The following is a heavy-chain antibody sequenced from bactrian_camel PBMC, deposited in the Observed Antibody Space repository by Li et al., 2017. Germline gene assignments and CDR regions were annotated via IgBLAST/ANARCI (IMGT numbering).Heavy chain of an antibody. V-gene: IGHV3S1*01. CDR2: IYTGGGST. CDR3: AAARIVGIIATMVPSDFAY. D-gene: IGHD4*01. Sequence: HVQLVESGGGLLQPGGSLTLSCAASGHIDSGYCMAWFRQAPGKEREGVAGIYTGGGSTYYADSVKGRFTISQDNAKNTLYLQMNSLKPEDTAMYYCAAARIVGIIATMVPSDFAYWGQGTQVTVS. J-gene: IGHJ6*01. CDR1: GHIDSGYC.